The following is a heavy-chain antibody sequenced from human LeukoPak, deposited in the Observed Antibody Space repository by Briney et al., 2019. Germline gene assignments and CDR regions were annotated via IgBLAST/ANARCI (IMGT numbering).Heavy chain of an antibody. D-gene: IGHD3-22*01. V-gene: IGHV3-23*01. CDR3: AIMHPYYDGSGYWVQ. CDR1: GFTFSSYA. Sequence: GGSLRLSCAASGFTFSSYAMSWVRQAPGKGLEWVSDISTSGGSSSYADSVKGRFTISRDNPRNTLYMQMNSLRAEDTALYYCAIMHPYYDGSGYWVQWGQGTLVTVSS. J-gene: IGHJ4*02. CDR2: ISTSGGSS.